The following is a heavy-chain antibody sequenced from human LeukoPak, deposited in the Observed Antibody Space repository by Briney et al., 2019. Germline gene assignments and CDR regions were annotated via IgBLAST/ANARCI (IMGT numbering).Heavy chain of an antibody. CDR1: GFTFSDYY. CDR3: AREIACSSTSCYSGYYYYMDV. V-gene: IGHV3-11*04. CDR2: ISSSGSTI. D-gene: IGHD2-2*01. J-gene: IGHJ6*03. Sequence: PGGSLRLSCAASGFTFSDYYMSWIRQASGKGLEWVSYISSSGSTIYYADSVKGRFTISRDNAKNSLYLQMNSLRAEDTAVYYCAREIACSSTSCYSGYYYYMDVWGKGTTVTVSS.